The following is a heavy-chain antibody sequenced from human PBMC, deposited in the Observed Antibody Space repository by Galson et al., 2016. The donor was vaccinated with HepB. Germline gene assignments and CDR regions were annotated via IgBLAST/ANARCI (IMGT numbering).Heavy chain of an antibody. D-gene: IGHD2-2*01. J-gene: IGHJ3*02. CDR2: ISHEGTTK. V-gene: IGHV3-30*04. CDR3: AREFCSSPSCYYAFDI. Sequence: SLRLSCAASGFTFSSFGLNWVRQAPGKGLEWVALISHEGTTKYNADLVQGRFTISRDNSKNTLYLQMSRLETEDTAVYYCAREFCSSPSCYYAFDIWGQGTMVTVSS. CDR1: GFTFSSFG.